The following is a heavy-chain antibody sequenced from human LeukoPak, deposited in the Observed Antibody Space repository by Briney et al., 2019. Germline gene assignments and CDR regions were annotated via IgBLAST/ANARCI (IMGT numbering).Heavy chain of an antibody. CDR2: INHSGST. J-gene: IGHJ4*02. CDR1: GGSFSGYY. CDR3: ARGDSYTYYYGSGSRKYFDY. Sequence: PSETLSLTCAVYGGSFSGYYWSWIRQPPGKGLEWIGEINHSGSTNYNPSLKSRVTISVDTSKNQFSLKLSSVTAADTAVYYCARGDSYTYYYGSGSRKYFDYWGQGTLVTVSS. D-gene: IGHD3-10*01. V-gene: IGHV4-34*01.